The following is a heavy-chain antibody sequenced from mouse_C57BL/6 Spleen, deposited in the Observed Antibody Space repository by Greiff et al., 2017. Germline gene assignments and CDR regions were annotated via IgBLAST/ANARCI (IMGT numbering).Heavy chain of an antibody. D-gene: IGHD1-1*01. CDR1: GYTFTSYW. J-gene: IGHJ2*01. CDR3: ASGITTVVEDY. V-gene: IGHV1-50*01. Sequence: VQLQQPGASVKLSCKASGYTFTSYWMQWVKQRPGQGLEWIGEIDPSDSYTNYNQKFKGKATLTVDTSSSTAYMQLSSLTSEDSAVYYCASGITTVVEDYWGQGTTLTVSS. CDR2: IDPSDSYT.